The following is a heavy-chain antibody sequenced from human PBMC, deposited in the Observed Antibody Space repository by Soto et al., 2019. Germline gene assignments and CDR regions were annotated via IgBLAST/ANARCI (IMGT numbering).Heavy chain of an antibody. CDR1: GFTFSSYG. J-gene: IGHJ4*02. D-gene: IGHD1-26*01. CDR2: ISYDGSNK. CDR3: ATDWELHRGYFDY. V-gene: IGHV3-30*03. Sequence: QVQLVESGGGVVQPGRSLRLSCAASGFTFSSYGMHWVRQAPGKGLEWVAVISYDGSNKYYADSVKGRFTISRDNSKNTLYLQMNSLRADDTAVYYCATDWELHRGYFDYWGQGTLVTVSS.